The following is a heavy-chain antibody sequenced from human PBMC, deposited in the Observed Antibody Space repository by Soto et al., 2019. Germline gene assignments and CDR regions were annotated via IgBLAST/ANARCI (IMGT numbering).Heavy chain of an antibody. V-gene: IGHV2-26*01. Sequence: QVTLKESGPVLVKPTETLTLTCTVSGFSLSNARMGVSWIRQPPGKALEWLAHIFSNDEKSYSTSLKSRLTISTDTSKAQVGLTTTDMAPVATATYYCARMAIYDSGGYYISYWYYYGIDVWGQGTTVTVSS. CDR3: ARMAIYDSGGYYISYWYYYGIDV. CDR2: IFSNDEK. J-gene: IGHJ6*02. D-gene: IGHD3-22*01. CDR1: GFSLSNARMG.